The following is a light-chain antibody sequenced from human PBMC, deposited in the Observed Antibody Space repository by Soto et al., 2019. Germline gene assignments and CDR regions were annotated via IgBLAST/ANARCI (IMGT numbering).Light chain of an antibody. CDR2: GAS. Sequence: EIVMTQSPGTLSLSPGERATLSCRASQSVSSNLAWYQQIPAQAPRRLIYGASTRATGIPARFSGSGSGTEFTLAISSLQPEDFAVYYCQQYNDSPQTFGLGTKVEIK. CDR1: QSVSSN. V-gene: IGKV3-15*01. CDR3: QQYNDSPQT. J-gene: IGKJ1*01.